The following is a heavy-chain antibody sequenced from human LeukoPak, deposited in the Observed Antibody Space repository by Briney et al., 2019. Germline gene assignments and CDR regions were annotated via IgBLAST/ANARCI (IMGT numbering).Heavy chain of an antibody. Sequence: GGSLRLSCAASGFTFSSYSMNWVRQAPGKGLEWVSYISSSSTIYYADSVKGRFTISRDNAKNSLYLQMNSLRAEDTAVYYCAKDLLGSSEVSDYWGQGTLVTVSS. CDR2: ISSSSTI. D-gene: IGHD3-16*01. J-gene: IGHJ4*02. V-gene: IGHV3-48*01. CDR3: AKDLLGSSEVSDY. CDR1: GFTFSSYS.